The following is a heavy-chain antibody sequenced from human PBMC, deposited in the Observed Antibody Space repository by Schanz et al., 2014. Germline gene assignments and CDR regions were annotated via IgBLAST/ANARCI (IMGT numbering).Heavy chain of an antibody. CDR3: ARDRRLFDRDDLYYFDS. J-gene: IGHJ4*02. Sequence: QIQLVQSGPEVKKPGATVKVSCKASGYIFINSGISWVRQAPGQGLEWMGWISVYNHNKEYDQKFQGRVTMTTDTSTSTAYMALMDLRSDDTAVYYCARDRRLFDRDDLYYFDSWGQGTLVTVSS. CDR1: GYIFINSG. V-gene: IGHV1-18*01. CDR2: ISVYNHNK. D-gene: IGHD3-10*02.